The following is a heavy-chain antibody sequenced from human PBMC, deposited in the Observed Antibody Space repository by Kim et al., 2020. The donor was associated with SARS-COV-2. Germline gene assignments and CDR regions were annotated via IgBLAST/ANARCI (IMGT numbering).Heavy chain of an antibody. J-gene: IGHJ4*02. Sequence: DYAVSVKSRITSNPDTSKNRFSLQLKSVTPEETAVYYCARWEGTVTTFNYWGQGTLVTVSS. V-gene: IGHV6-1*01. CDR3: ARWEGTVTTFNY. D-gene: IGHD4-17*01.